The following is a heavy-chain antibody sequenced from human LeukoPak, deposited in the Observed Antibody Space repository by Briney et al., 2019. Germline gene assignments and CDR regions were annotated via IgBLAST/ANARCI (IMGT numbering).Heavy chain of an antibody. J-gene: IGHJ5*02. CDR3: ARDRRAVAGPRGWFDP. CDR1: GYSISSGYY. V-gene: IGHV4-38-2*02. CDR2: TYHSGST. D-gene: IGHD6-19*01. Sequence: KPSETLSLTCTVSGYSISSGYYWGWIRQPPGKGLEWIGSTYHSGSTYYNPSLKSRVTISVDTSKNQLSLKLSSVTAADTAVYYCARDRRAVAGPRGWFDPWGQGTLVTVSS.